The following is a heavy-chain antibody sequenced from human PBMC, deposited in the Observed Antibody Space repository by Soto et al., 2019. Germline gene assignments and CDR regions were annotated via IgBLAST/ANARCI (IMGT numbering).Heavy chain of an antibody. J-gene: IGHJ6*02. CDR1: GFTFSSYG. CDR2: ISYDGSNK. CDR3: AKDRRPNYYYGMDV. V-gene: IGHV3-30*18. Sequence: QVQLVESGGGEVQPGRSLRLSCAASGFTFSSYGMHWVRQAPGKGLEWVAVISYDGSNKYYADSVKGRFTISRDNSKNTLYLQMNSMRAEDTAVYYCAKDRRPNYYYGMDVWGQGTTVTVSS. D-gene: IGHD6-25*01.